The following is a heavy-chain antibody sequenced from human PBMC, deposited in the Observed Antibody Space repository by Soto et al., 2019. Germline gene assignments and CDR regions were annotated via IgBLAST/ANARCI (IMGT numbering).Heavy chain of an antibody. J-gene: IGHJ4*02. D-gene: IGHD3-22*01. V-gene: IGHV1-46*01. CDR1: GYTFTSYY. CDR2: INPSGGST. CDR3: ARGQWSAVVVIPFDY. Sequence: QVQLVQSGAEVKKPGASVKVSCKASGYTFTSYYMHWVRQAPGQGLEWMGIINPSGGSTSYAQKFQGRATMTRETSTSTVYMELSSRGSEDTAVDYCARGQWSAVVVIPFDYWGQGTLVTVSS.